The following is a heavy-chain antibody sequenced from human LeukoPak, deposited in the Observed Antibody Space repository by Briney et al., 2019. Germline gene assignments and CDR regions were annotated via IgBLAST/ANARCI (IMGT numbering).Heavy chain of an antibody. CDR2: ISPSGDIT. CDR3: ARDGVRDGLYFDR. J-gene: IGHJ4*02. D-gene: IGHD5-24*01. Sequence: GGTLRLSCAASGFIFSSHGMNWVRQAPGKGLEWVSGISPSGDITYYADSVKGRFTISRDNAKNSLYLQMNSLRDEDTAVYSCARDGVRDGLYFDRWGQGTLVTVSS. V-gene: IGHV3-21*01. CDR1: GFIFSSHG.